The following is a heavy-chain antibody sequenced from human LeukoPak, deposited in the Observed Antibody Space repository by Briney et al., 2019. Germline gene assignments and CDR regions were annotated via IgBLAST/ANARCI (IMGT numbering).Heavy chain of an antibody. J-gene: IGHJ4*02. Sequence: GGSLGLSCAASGFTFSTYGMHWVRQAPGKGLEWVAVIWFDGSNKYYSDSVKGRFTISRDNSKSTLYLQMNSLRAEDTAVYYCARAVGPFDYWGQGTLVTVSS. CDR3: ARAVGPFDY. CDR1: GFTFSTYG. D-gene: IGHD3-16*01. CDR2: IWFDGSNK. V-gene: IGHV3-33*01.